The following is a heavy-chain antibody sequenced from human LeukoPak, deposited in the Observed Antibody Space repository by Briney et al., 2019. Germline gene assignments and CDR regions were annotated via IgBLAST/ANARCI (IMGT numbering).Heavy chain of an antibody. CDR2: INRSGST. CDR1: GGSFSGYY. D-gene: IGHD3-16*02. CDR3: ATGGSYVWGSYRYSNWFDP. V-gene: IGHV4-34*01. J-gene: IGHJ5*02. Sequence: NPSETLSLTCAVYGGSFSGYYWSWIRQPPGKGLEWIWEINRSGSTIYNPSLESRVTISVDTYTNQSSLQLISVTAADTAAVYCATGGSYVWGSYRYSNWFDPWGQGTLVTVSS.